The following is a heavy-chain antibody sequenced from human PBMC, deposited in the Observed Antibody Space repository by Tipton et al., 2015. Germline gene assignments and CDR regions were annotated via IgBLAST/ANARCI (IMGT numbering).Heavy chain of an antibody. D-gene: IGHD5-24*01. Sequence: GLVKPSETLSLTCTVSGGSVSSGSAYHWSWIRQPPGKGLEWIGNIDYSGTKNYNPSLKSRVTISLDTSKNQFSLKLSSVTAADTAVYYCARDLEHGMDVWGQGTTATVSS. CDR2: IDYSGTK. V-gene: IGHV4-61*01. J-gene: IGHJ6*02. CDR1: GGSVSSGSAYH. CDR3: ARDLEHGMDV.